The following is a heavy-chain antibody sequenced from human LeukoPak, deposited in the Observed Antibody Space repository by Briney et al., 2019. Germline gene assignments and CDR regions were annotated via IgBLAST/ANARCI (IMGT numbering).Heavy chain of an antibody. CDR3: AKDPVSDCSGGSCYNWFDP. CDR1: GFTFSSYA. D-gene: IGHD2-15*01. Sequence: GGSLRLSCAASGFTFSSYAMSWVRQAPWKGLEWVSAISGSGGSTYYADSVKGRFTISRDNSKNTLYLQMNSLRAEDTAVYYCAKDPVSDCSGGSCYNWFDPWGQGTLVTVSS. V-gene: IGHV3-23*01. J-gene: IGHJ5*02. CDR2: ISGSGGST.